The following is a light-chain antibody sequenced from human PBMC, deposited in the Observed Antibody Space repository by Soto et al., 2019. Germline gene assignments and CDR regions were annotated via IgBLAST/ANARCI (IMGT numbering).Light chain of an antibody. J-gene: IGLJ1*01. V-gene: IGLV2-11*01. CDR1: SSDVGRYSY. CDR2: DVS. CDR3: SSYAGTNNLLYV. Sequence: QSALTQPRSVSGSPGQSVSISCTGTSSDVGRYSYVSWYQQHPGKAPKLMIYDVSERPSGVPDRFSGSKSGNTASLTISGLQAEDEADYYCSSYAGTNNLLYVFGTGTKVTVL.